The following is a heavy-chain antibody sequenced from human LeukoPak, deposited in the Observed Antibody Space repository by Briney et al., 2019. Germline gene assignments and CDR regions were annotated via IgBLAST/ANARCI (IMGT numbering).Heavy chain of an antibody. Sequence: GASVKVSCKASGYTFTGYYMHWVRQAPGQGLEWMGWINPNSGGTNYAQKFQGRVTMTRDTSISTAYMELSRLRSDDTAVYYCARDQTVNIHMVHAISWFDPWGQGTLVTVSS. CDR2: INPNSGGT. CDR3: ARDQTVNIHMVHAISWFDP. J-gene: IGHJ5*02. D-gene: IGHD2-8*01. V-gene: IGHV1-2*02. CDR1: GYTFTGYY.